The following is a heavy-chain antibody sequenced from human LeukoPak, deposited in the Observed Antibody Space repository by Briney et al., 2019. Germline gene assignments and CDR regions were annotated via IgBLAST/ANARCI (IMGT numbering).Heavy chain of an antibody. Sequence: SVKVSCKASGGTFSSYAISWVRQAPGQGLEWMGGIIPIFGTANYAQKFQGRVAITTDESTSTAYMELSSLRSEDTAVYYCARENVMVRGAILYYFDYWGQGTLVTVSS. CDR2: IIPIFGTA. V-gene: IGHV1-69*05. CDR3: ARENVMVRGAILYYFDY. J-gene: IGHJ4*02. D-gene: IGHD3-10*01. CDR1: GGTFSSYA.